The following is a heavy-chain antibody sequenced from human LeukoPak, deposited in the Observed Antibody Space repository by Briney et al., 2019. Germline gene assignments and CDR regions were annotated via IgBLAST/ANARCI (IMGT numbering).Heavy chain of an antibody. CDR1: GFTFDDHG. J-gene: IGHJ4*02. D-gene: IGHD3-9*01. Sequence: GGSLRLSCAASGFTFDDHGMSWVRQAPGKGLEWVSGINWNGGSRGYADSVKGRFTISRDNAKNSLYLQMNSLRVEDTAVYYCARDPLRYLRVGHFDYWGQGTLVAVSS. CDR2: INWNGGSR. V-gene: IGHV3-20*04. CDR3: ARDPLRYLRVGHFDY.